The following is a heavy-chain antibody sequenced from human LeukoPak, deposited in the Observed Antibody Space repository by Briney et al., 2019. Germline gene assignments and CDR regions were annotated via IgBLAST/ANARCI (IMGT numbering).Heavy chain of an antibody. D-gene: IGHD3-22*01. J-gene: IGHJ4*02. CDR1: GFTFASYK. V-gene: IGHV3-21*01. CDR2: IGSRSSDI. Sequence: GGSLRLSCAASGFTFASYKMVWVRQAPGKGREWVSSIGSRSSDIYYEDSVKGRSTMSRDNAQNSLYLQMNSLTAEDTAVYYCARCRAYDTRDLDYWGQGTLVTVS. CDR3: ARCRAYDTRDLDY.